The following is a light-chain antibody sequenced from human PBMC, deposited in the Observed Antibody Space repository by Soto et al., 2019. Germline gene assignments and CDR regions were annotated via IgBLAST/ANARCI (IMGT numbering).Light chain of an antibody. CDR1: SSDVGGYKY. CDR3: SSYTSNITGV. Sequence: QSALTQPASVSGSPGQSITISCTGTSSDVGGYKYVSWYQHHPGKAPKLMIYDVSNRPSGISNRFSGSKSGNTASLTISGLQAEDEADYYCSSYTSNITGVFGGGTQLTVL. V-gene: IGLV2-14*03. J-gene: IGLJ2*01. CDR2: DVS.